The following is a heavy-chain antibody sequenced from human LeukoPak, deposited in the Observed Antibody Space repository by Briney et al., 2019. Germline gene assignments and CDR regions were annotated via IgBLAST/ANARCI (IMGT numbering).Heavy chain of an antibody. Sequence: ASVKVSCKASGFTFTSYYFHWVRQAPGQGLEWMGITNPNTGDTSYAQKFQGRVTMTLDTSISTGYMELSRLRSDDTAIYFCARVDGGEWYYFDYWGQGTLVTVFS. D-gene: IGHD2-8*02. J-gene: IGHJ4*02. V-gene: IGHV1-2*02. CDR1: GFTFTSYY. CDR3: ARVDGGEWYYFDY. CDR2: TNPNTGDT.